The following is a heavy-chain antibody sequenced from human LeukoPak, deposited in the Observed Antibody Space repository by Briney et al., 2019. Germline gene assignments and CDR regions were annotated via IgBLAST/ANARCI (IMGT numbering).Heavy chain of an antibody. Sequence: PGGSLRLSCAASGFTFSSYGMHWVRQAPGKGLEWVAVISYDGSNKYYADSVKGRFTISRDNSKNTLYLQMNSLRAEDTAVYYCAKDPSRVVAIANIWFDPWGQGTLVTVSS. D-gene: IGHD2-21*01. V-gene: IGHV3-30*18. J-gene: IGHJ5*02. CDR3: AKDPSRVVAIANIWFDP. CDR2: ISYDGSNK. CDR1: GFTFSSYG.